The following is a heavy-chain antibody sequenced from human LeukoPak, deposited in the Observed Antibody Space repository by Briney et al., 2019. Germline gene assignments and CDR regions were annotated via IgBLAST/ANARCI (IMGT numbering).Heavy chain of an antibody. Sequence: LSQTLSLTCAVSGGSISSGGYSWSWIRQPPGKGPEWIGYIYHSGSTYYNPSLKSRVTISVDRSKNQFSLKLSSVTAADTAVYYCASSGFYTAKLDYWGQGTLVTVSS. D-gene: IGHD3-3*01. CDR1: GGSISSGGYS. CDR2: IYHSGST. CDR3: ASSGFYTAKLDY. V-gene: IGHV4-30-2*01. J-gene: IGHJ4*02.